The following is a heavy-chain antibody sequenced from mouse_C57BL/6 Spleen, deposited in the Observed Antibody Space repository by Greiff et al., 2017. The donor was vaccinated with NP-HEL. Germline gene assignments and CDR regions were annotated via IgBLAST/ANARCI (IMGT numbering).Heavy chain of an antibody. CDR3: ARGGNNDYYYAMDY. D-gene: IGHD2-4*01. J-gene: IGHJ4*01. V-gene: IGHV1-42*01. Sequence: VQLQQSGPELVKPGASVKISCKASGYSFTGYYMNWVKQSPEKSLEWIGEINPSTGGTTYNQKFKAKATLTVDKSSSPAYMQLKRLTAEESAVYYCARGGNNDYYYAMDYWGQGTSVTVSS. CDR2: INPSTGGT. CDR1: GYSFTGYY.